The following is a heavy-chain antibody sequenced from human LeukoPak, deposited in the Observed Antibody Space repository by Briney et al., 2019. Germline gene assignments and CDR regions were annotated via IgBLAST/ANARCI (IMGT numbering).Heavy chain of an antibody. CDR2: INPSGGST. D-gene: IGHD3-3*01. CDR3: ARSQWTTIFGVVTPFDY. V-gene: IGHV1-46*01. J-gene: IGHJ4*02. Sequence: ASVKVSCKASGYTFTSYYMHWVRQAPGQGLEWMGIINPSGGSTSYAQKFQGGVTMTRDMSTSTVYMELSSLRSEDTAVYYCARSQWTTIFGVVTPFDYWGQGTLVTVSS. CDR1: GYTFTSYY.